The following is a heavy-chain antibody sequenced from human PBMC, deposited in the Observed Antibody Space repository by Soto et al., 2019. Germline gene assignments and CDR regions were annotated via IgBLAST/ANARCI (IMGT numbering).Heavy chain of an antibody. CDR3: ARDRRYCSGGSCSSLYNWFDP. CDR2: INAGNGNT. J-gene: IGHJ5*02. V-gene: IGHV1-3*01. D-gene: IGHD2-15*01. Sequence: ASVKVSCKASGYTFTSYAMHWVRQAPGQRLEWMGWINAGNGNTKYSQKFQGRVTITRDTSASTAYMELSSLRSEDTAVYYCARDRRYCSGGSCSSLYNWFDPWGQGTLVTVS. CDR1: GYTFTSYA.